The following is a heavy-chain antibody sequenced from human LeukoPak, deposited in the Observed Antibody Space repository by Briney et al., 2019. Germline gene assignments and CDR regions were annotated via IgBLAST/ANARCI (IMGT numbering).Heavy chain of an antibody. CDR1: GFTFSSYS. CDR2: ISGSGGST. V-gene: IGHV3-23*01. J-gene: IGHJ6*04. D-gene: IGHD3-10*02. Sequence: GGSLRLSCAASGFTFSSYSMNWVRQAPGKGLEWVSSISGSGGSTYYADSVKGRFTISRDNSKNSLYLQMNSLRAEDTAVYYCAELGITMIGGVWGKGTTVTISS. CDR3: AELGITMIGGV.